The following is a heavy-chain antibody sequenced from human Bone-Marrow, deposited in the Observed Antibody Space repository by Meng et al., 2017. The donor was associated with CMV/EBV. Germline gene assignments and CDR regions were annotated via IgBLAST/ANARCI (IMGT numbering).Heavy chain of an antibody. CDR3: ARDSTRTGFDP. D-gene: IGHD1-14*01. J-gene: IGHJ5*02. CDR2: ISSSSSYI. V-gene: IGHV3-21*01. Sequence: SCAASGFTFSSYSMNWVRQAPGKGLEWVSSISSSSSYIYYADSVKGRFTISRDNAKNSLYLQMNSLRAEDTAVYYCARDSTRTGFDPWGQGPLVTVSS. CDR1: GFTFSSYS.